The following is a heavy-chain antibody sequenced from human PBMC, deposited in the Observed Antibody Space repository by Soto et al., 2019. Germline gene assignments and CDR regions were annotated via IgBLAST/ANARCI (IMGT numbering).Heavy chain of an antibody. D-gene: IGHD6-13*01. J-gene: IGHJ4*02. CDR2: INPLPTSGST. CDR3: ARDLAAAAY. Sequence: QVQLVQSGAEVKKPGASVKVSCKASGYIFTNYYIHWVRQAPGQGLEWMAIINPLPTSGSTNYAQKIKGRVTVTRDTSTSTVYLEMSSLRSDDTAVYYCARDLAAAAYWGQGTLVTVSS. V-gene: IGHV1-46*01. CDR1: GYIFTNYY.